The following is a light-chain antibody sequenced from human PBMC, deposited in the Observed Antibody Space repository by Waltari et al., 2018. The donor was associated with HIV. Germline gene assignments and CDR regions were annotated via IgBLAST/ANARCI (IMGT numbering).Light chain of an antibody. CDR2: RSD. Sequence: QSVLTQPPSASGTPGQRVTISCSGSGSNIGTRPVNWYQQLAGSAPKLLIYRSDLRPSGVPDRFSGSKSATSASLAISGLQSEDEATYYCASSDDSLNGVIFGGGTELTVL. CDR1: GSNIGTRP. CDR3: ASSDDSLNGVI. J-gene: IGLJ2*01. V-gene: IGLV1-44*01.